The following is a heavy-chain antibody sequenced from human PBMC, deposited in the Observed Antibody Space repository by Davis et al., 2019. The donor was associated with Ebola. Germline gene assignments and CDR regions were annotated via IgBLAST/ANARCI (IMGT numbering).Heavy chain of an antibody. Sequence: ASAKVSCKASGYTFTSSGISCVRQAPGQGPEWMGWISAYNGNTNYAQKLQGRVTMTTDTSTSTAYMELRSLRSDDTAVYYCARVPRFLEWLFGEIFDYWGQGTLVTVSS. CDR3: ARVPRFLEWLFGEIFDY. CDR2: ISAYNGNT. CDR1: GYTFTSSG. D-gene: IGHD3-3*01. J-gene: IGHJ4*02. V-gene: IGHV1-18*01.